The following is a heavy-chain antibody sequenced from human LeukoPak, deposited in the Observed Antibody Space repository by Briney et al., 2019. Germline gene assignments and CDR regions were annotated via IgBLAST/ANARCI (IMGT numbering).Heavy chain of an antibody. CDR3: ARDHSFGWLRTLSEEFDY. CDR2: ISSSSSTI. Sequence: GGSLRLSCAASGFTFSSYSMNWVRQAPGEGLEWVSYISSSSSTIYYADSVKGRFTISRDNAKNSLYLQMNSLRAEDTAVYYCARDHSFGWLRTLSEEFDYWGQGTLVTVSS. V-gene: IGHV3-48*01. CDR1: GFTFSSYS. J-gene: IGHJ4*02. D-gene: IGHD5-12*01.